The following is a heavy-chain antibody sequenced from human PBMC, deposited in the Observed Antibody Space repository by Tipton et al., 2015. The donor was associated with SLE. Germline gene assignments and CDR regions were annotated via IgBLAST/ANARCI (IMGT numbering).Heavy chain of an antibody. V-gene: IGHV4-39*07. Sequence: LRLSCSVSGVSISTSRYYWGWIRQSPGQGLEWVGSLYAGGSTYFHPSLKSRVTMSVDTSKNQFSLKLSSVTAADTAVYYCARSAIFGVIMGGYFDYWGQGTLVTVSS. CDR1: GVSISTSRYY. CDR3: ARSAIFGVIMGGYFDY. D-gene: IGHD3-3*01. CDR2: LYAGGST. J-gene: IGHJ4*02.